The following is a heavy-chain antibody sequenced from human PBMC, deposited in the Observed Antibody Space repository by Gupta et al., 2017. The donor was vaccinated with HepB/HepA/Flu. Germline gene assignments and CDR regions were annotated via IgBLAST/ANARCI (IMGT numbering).Heavy chain of an antibody. Sequence: QVQLVPSGAEVTKPGASVKVSCKASGYTFTGYYMHWVRQAPGQGLEWMGWINPNSGGTNYAQKFQGRVTMTRDTSISTAYMELSRLRSDDTAVYYCARASSSGQDYYYYYMDVWGKGTTVTVSS. V-gene: IGHV1-2*02. J-gene: IGHJ6*03. CDR2: INPNSGGT. D-gene: IGHD6-19*01. CDR3: ARASSSGQDYYYYYMDV. CDR1: GYTFTGYY.